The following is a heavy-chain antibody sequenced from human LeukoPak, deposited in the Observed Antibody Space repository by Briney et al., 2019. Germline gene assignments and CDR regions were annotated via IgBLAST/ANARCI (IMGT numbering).Heavy chain of an antibody. CDR1: GFTFSSYE. Sequence: QSGGSLRLSCAASGFTFSSYEMNWVRQAPGKGLEWVSYISSSGSTIYYADSVKGRFTISRDNAKNSLYLQMNSLRAEDTAVYYRVRVPTPYCGGVCPDYWGQGTLVTVSS. D-gene: IGHD2-21*02. J-gene: IGHJ4*02. V-gene: IGHV3-48*03. CDR3: VRVPTPYCGGVCPDY. CDR2: ISSSGSTI.